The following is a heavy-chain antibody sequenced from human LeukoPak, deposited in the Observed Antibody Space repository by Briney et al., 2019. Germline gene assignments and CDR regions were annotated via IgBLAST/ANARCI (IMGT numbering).Heavy chain of an antibody. Sequence: GGSLRLSCAVSGFTFDNNDMHWDRQTTGKGLEWVSAIGSAGYTYYADSVRGRFTITRDNAKQSLYLQMNSLRVEDTAVYHCVRQPDSARYGFDYWGRGTQVTVCS. CDR3: VRQPDSARYGFDY. D-gene: IGHD1-14*01. J-gene: IGHJ4*02. CDR2: IGSAGYT. CDR1: GFTFDNND. V-gene: IGHV3-13*01.